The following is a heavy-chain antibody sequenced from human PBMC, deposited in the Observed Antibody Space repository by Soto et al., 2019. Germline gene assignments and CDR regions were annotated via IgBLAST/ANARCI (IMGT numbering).Heavy chain of an antibody. V-gene: IGHV4-39*01. J-gene: IGHJ6*02. CDR1: GGSISSSSYY. D-gene: IGHD6-25*01. CDR2: IYYSGST. CDR3: ASQSSVYYYYVMDA. Sequence: SETLSLTCTVSGGSISSSSYYWGWIRQPPGKGLEWIGSIYYSGSTYYNPSLKSRVTISVDTSKNQISLKLSSVTAADTAVYYCASQSSVYYYYVMDAWGQGTTVTVSS.